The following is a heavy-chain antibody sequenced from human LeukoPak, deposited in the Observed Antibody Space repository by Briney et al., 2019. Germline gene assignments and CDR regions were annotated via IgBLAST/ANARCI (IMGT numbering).Heavy chain of an antibody. Sequence: PSETLSLTCTVSGGSISSYYWSWIRQPPGKGLEWIGYIYYSGSTNYNPSLKSRVTMSVDTSKNQFSLKLSSVTAADTAVYYCARDPAWFGELVGAFDIWGQGTMVTVSS. CDR3: ARDPAWFGELVGAFDI. V-gene: IGHV4-59*01. CDR1: GGSISSYY. J-gene: IGHJ3*02. CDR2: IYYSGST. D-gene: IGHD3-10*01.